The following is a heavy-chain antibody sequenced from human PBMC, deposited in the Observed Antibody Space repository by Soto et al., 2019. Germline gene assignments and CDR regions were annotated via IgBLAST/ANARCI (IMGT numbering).Heavy chain of an antibody. CDR2: INAGNGNT. CDR1: GYTFTIYG. D-gene: IGHD2-15*01. CDR3: ARDILFDY. Sequence: GASVKVSCKASGYTFTIYGIIWVRQAPGQRLEWMGWINAGNGNTKYSQKFQGRVTITRDTSASTAYMELSSLRSEDTAVYYCARDILFDYWGQGTLVTVSS. V-gene: IGHV1-3*01. J-gene: IGHJ4*02.